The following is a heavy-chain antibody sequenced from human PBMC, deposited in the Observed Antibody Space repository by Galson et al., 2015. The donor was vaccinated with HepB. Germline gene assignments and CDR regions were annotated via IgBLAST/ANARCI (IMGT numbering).Heavy chain of an antibody. CDR1: GYTFTSYG. V-gene: IGHV1-18*01. J-gene: IGHJ2*01. Sequence: SVKVSCKASGYTFTSYGISWVRQAPGQGLEWMGWISAYNGNTNYAQKLQGRVTMTTDTSTSTAYMELRSLRSDDTAVYYCARDTPHGYYGSGSYYNPPPYSSSWYGWYFDLWGRGTLVTVSS. CDR3: ARDTPHGYYGSGSYYNPPPYSSSWYGWYFDL. CDR2: ISAYNGNT. D-gene: IGHD3-10*01.